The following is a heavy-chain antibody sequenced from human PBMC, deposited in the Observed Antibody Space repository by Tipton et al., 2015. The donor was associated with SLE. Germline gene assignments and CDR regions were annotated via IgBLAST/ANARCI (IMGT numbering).Heavy chain of an antibody. V-gene: IGHV4-61*02. CDR1: GGSIRSGSYY. Sequence: TLSLICTVSGGSIRSGSYYWNWIRQSAGKGLEWIGRIYSSGSTKNNPSLKSRVTISVDTSKNQFSLKLSSVTAADTAVYYCAREWEGYADLDVWGKGTTVTVSS. D-gene: IGHD1-26*01. J-gene: IGHJ6*04. CDR2: IYSSGST. CDR3: AREWEGYADLDV.